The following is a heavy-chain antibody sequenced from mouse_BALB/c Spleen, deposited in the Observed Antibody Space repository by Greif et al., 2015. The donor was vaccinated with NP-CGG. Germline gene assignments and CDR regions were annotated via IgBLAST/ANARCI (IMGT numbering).Heavy chain of an antibody. CDR2: INPSTGYT. V-gene: IGHV1-7*01. D-gene: IGHD4-1*01. Sequence: QVQLQQSGPELAKPGASVKMSCKASGYTFTSYWMHWVKQRPGQGLEWIGYINPSTGYTEYNQKFKDKATLTADKSSSTAYMQLSSLTPEDSAVYYCATGTYFDVWGAGTTVTVSS. J-gene: IGHJ1*01. CDR3: ATGTYFDV. CDR1: GYTFTSYW.